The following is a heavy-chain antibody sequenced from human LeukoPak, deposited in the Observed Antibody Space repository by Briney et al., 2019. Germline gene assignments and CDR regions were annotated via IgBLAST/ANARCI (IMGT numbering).Heavy chain of an antibody. CDR2: IRSKANSYAT. V-gene: IGHV3-73*01. Sequence: GGSLRLSCAVSVFTFSGSAMHWVRQASGKGLEWVGRIRSKANSYATAYGASVKGRFTISRDDSKNTAYLQMNSLKTEDTAVYYCTRHVPNSGYANFDYWGQGTLVTVSS. D-gene: IGHD5-12*01. J-gene: IGHJ4*02. CDR3: TRHVPNSGYANFDY. CDR1: VFTFSGSA.